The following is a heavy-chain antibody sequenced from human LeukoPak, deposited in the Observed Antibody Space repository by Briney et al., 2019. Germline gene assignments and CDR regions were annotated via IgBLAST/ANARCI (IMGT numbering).Heavy chain of an antibody. D-gene: IGHD6-19*01. J-gene: IGHJ4*02. CDR2: ISGTVGST. CDR1: GFTFSSYA. V-gene: IGHV3-23*01. Sequence: GGSLRLSCAASGFTFSSYAMSWVRQAPGKGLEWVSAISGTVGSTYYADSVKCRFTISRDNSKNTLYLQMNSLRAEDTAVYYCAKDRGSIAVAGIDYWGQGTLVTVSS. CDR3: AKDRGSIAVAGIDY.